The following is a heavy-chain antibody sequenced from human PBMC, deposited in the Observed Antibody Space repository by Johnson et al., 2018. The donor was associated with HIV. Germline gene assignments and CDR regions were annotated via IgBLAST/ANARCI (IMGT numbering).Heavy chain of an antibody. J-gene: IGHJ3*02. CDR3: AKDRTNWGYDAFDI. V-gene: IGHV3-30*04. Sequence: QVQLVESGGGVVQPGRSLRLSCTASGFTFRSYAMHWVRQAPGKGLEWVALISYDGSKKYYADSVKGRFTISRDNSENTLFLQLNRLRAEDTAVYYCAKDRTNWGYDAFDIWGQGTMVTVSS. CDR1: GFTFRSYA. CDR2: ISYDGSKK. D-gene: IGHD3-16*01.